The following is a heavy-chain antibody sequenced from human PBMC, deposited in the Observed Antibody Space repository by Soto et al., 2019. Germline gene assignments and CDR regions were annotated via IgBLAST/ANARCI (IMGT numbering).Heavy chain of an antibody. Sequence: QVQLVESGGGVVQPGRSLRLSCVASGFTFSRFSLHWVRQAPGKGLEWVADISYDGNNKYYADFVKGRFTISRDNSKKTLYLQMNSLRVEDTAVYYCARSQGEQQLVDAFDIWGQGTMVTVSS. CDR3: ARSQGEQQLVDAFDI. V-gene: IGHV3-30-3*01. J-gene: IGHJ3*02. D-gene: IGHD2-15*01. CDR1: GFTFSRFS. CDR2: ISYDGNNK.